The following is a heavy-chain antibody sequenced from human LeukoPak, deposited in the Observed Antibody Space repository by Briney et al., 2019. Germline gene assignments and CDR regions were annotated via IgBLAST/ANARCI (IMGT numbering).Heavy chain of an antibody. CDR2: IRSKAKTSAT. Sequence: AGGSLRLSCAASGFTFSGSAMHWVRQASGKGREWVGRIRSKAKTSATAFPASVKGRFTISRDSSKNTAYLQMNSLKTEDTAVYYCTRPSRELRGYYYYYMDVWGKGTTVTVSS. J-gene: IGHJ6*03. CDR3: TRPSRELRGYYYYYMDV. V-gene: IGHV3-73*01. D-gene: IGHD1-26*01. CDR1: GFTFSGSA.